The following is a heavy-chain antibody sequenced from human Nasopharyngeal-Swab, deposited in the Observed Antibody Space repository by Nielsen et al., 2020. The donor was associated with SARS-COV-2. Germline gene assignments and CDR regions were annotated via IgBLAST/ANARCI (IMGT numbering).Heavy chain of an antibody. V-gene: IGHV4-59*13. Sequence: PGKGLEWIGYIYYSGSTNYNPSLKSRVTISVDTSKNQFSPKLSSVTAADTAVYYCARGGPGLELFSRFDPWGQGTLVTVSS. CDR2: IYYSGST. D-gene: IGHD1-7*01. CDR3: ARGGPGLELFSRFDP. J-gene: IGHJ5*02.